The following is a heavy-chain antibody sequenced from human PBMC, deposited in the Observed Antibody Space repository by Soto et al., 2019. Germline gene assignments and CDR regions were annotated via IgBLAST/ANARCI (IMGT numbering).Heavy chain of an antibody. V-gene: IGHV3-7*04. J-gene: IGHJ4*02. CDR3: ARHTWWHFD. D-gene: IGHD2-8*02. Sequence: PGGSLRLSCAASGFTFKDYSMTWMRQAPGRGPEWVANIKRDGLEKYYAESVRGRFVISRDDAKKSLYLQLNSLRVEDTAVYYCARHTWWHFDWGQGTLVTVSS. CDR2: IKRDGLEK. CDR1: GFTFKDYS.